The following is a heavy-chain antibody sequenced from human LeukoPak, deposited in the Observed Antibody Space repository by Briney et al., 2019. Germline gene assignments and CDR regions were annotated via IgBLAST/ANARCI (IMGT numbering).Heavy chain of an antibody. CDR2: ISAYNGNT. J-gene: IGHJ3*02. CDR1: GYTFTSYG. Sequence: ASVKVSCKASGYTFTSYGISWVRQAPGQGLEWMGWISAYNGNTNYAQKLQGRVTMTTDTSTSTAYMELRSLRSDDTAVYYCARDLCSGGSCYWGNDAFDIWGKGTMVTVSS. V-gene: IGHV1-18*01. CDR3: ARDLCSGGSCYWGNDAFDI. D-gene: IGHD2-15*01.